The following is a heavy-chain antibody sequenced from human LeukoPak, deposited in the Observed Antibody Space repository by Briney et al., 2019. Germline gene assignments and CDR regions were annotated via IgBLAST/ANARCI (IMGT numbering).Heavy chain of an antibody. CDR3: ATGDGNCSGGSCFSE. V-gene: IGHV3-7*03. J-gene: IGHJ4*02. CDR1: GFTFSSYW. D-gene: IGHD2-15*01. CDR2: IKQDGSEK. Sequence: GGSLRLSCAASGFTFSSYWMSWVRQAPGKGLEWVANIKQDGSEKYYVDSVKGRFTISRDNAKNSLYLQMNSLRAEDTALYYCATGDGNCSGGSCFSEWGQGTLVTVSS.